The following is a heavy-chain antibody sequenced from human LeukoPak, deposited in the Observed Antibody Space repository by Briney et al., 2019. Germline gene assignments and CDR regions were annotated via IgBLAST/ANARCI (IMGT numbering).Heavy chain of an antibody. V-gene: IGHV3-23*01. J-gene: IGHJ4*02. Sequence: GGSLRLSCAASGFTFSSYTMSWVRQAPGKGLEWVSTITTSDGNTYCADSVKGRFTVSRDNSKNTLFLQMNSLRAEDTAVYYCAKDGGLWVSAHWGDSWGRGTLVTVSS. CDR3: AKDGGLWVSAHWGDS. CDR2: ITTSDGNT. CDR1: GFTFSSYT. D-gene: IGHD7-27*01.